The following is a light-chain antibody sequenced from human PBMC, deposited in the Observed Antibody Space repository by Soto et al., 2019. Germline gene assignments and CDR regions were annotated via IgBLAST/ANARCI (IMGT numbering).Light chain of an antibody. J-gene: IGKJ2*01. CDR1: QSVSSSY. Sequence: EIVLTQSPGTLSLSPGERATLSCRASQSVSSSYLAWYQQKPGQAPRLHIYGASSRATGIPDRFSGSGSGTDFTLTISRLEPEDFAVYYCQQYDISPYTFGQGTKLEIK. CDR3: QQYDISPYT. CDR2: GAS. V-gene: IGKV3-20*01.